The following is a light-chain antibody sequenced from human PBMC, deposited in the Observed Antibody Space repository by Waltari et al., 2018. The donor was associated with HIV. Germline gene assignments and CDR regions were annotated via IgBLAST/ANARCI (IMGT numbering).Light chain of an antibody. CDR3: ASWDDSLNAFV. CDR2: RNS. J-gene: IGLJ1*01. CDR1: NSNIESNY. V-gene: IGLV1-47*01. Sequence: QSVLTQPPSASATPGQRITISCSGGNSNIESNYVYWYQQPPGTAPKVFIYRNSQRPSGVPDRCSGSKSGTSASLIISGLRSGDEADYYCASWDDSLNAFVFGTGTKVTVL.